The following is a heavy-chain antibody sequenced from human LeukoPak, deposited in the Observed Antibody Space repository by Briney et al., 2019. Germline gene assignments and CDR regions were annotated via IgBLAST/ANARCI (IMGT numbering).Heavy chain of an antibody. CDR1: GFTFSVSA. J-gene: IGHJ4*02. V-gene: IGHV3-73*01. Sequence: PGGSLRLSCAASGFTFSVSAIYWVRQASGKGLEWIGRIRNKANNYATAYAASVKGRFTISREDSKNTACLQMNSLKTEDTAVYYCTYTSSSGVVYWGQGALVTVSS. D-gene: IGHD6-6*01. CDR3: TYTSSSGVVY. CDR2: IRNKANNYAT.